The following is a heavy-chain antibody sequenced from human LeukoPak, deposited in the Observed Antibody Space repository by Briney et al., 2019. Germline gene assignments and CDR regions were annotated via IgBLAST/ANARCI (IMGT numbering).Heavy chain of an antibody. CDR2: IYYSGST. CDR1: GGSISSGGYY. V-gene: IGHV4-31*03. J-gene: IGHJ4*02. Sequence: SQTLSPTCTVSGGSISSGGYYWSWIRQHPGKGLEWIGYIYYSGSTYYNPSLKSRVTISVDTSKNQFSLKLSSVTAADTAVYYCARSKGIAAAGNNFDYWGQGTLVTVSS. D-gene: IGHD6-13*01. CDR3: ARSKGIAAAGNNFDY.